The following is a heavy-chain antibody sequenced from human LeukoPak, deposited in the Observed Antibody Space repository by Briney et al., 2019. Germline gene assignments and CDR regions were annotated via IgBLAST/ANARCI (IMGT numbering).Heavy chain of an antibody. V-gene: IGHV4-39*01. CDR3: ARHEASVGPLLYYYYYMDV. J-gene: IGHJ6*03. Sequence: SETLSLTCTVSGGSISSNSYYWGWIRQPPGKGLEWIGSIYYSGSTYYNPSLKSRVTISVDTSKNQFSLKLSSVAAADTAVYYCARHEASVGPLLYYYYYMDVWGKGTTVTVSS. CDR1: GGSISSNSYY. D-gene: IGHD4-23*01. CDR2: IYYSGST.